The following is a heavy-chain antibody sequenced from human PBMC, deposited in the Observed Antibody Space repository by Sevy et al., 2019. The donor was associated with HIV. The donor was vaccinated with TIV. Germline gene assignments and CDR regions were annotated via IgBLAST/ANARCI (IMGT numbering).Heavy chain of an antibody. CDR2: IPYDGSNK. J-gene: IGHJ4*02. D-gene: IGHD5-12*01. CDR1: GLTFSAYA. CDR3: ARDVGWLQGGYYFDY. V-gene: IGHV3-30-3*01. Sequence: GGSLRLSCAASGLTFSAYAMHWVRQAPGKGLEWVAVIPYDGSNKYYADSVKGRFTISRDNSKNTLYLQMNSLRADDTAVFFCARDVGWLQGGYYFDYWGQGTLVTVSS.